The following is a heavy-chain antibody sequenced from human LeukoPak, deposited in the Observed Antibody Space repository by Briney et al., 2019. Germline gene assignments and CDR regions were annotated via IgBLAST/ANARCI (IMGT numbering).Heavy chain of an antibody. CDR1: GGSFSGYY. CDR3: ARGSYDFWSGYYPNWFDP. Sequence: SETLSLTCAVYGGSFSGYYWSWIRQPPGKGREWIGEINHSGSTNYNPSLKSRVTISVDTSKNQFSLKLSSVTAADTAVYYCARGSYDFWSGYYPNWFDPWGQGTLVTVSS. CDR2: INHSGST. D-gene: IGHD3-3*01. J-gene: IGHJ5*02. V-gene: IGHV4-34*01.